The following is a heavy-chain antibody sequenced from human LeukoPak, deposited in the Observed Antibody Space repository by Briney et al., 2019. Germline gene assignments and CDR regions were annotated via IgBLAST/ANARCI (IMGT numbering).Heavy chain of an antibody. D-gene: IGHD3-22*01. V-gene: IGHV4-61*01. CDR3: ASTYYYDSSGYYYVLDY. CDR1: GGSVSSGSYY. J-gene: IGHJ4*02. CDR2: IYYSGSA. Sequence: PSETLSLTCTVSGGSVSSGSYYWSWIRQPPGKGLEWIGYIYYSGSAKYNPSLKSRVTISVDTSKNQFSLKLSSVTAADTAVYYCASTYYYDSSGYYYVLDYWGQGTLVTVSS.